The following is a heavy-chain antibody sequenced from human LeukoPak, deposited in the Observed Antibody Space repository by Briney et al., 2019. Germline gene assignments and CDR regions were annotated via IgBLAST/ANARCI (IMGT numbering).Heavy chain of an antibody. J-gene: IGHJ6*03. CDR3: ARVGPRVPAAIYYYYYYMDV. D-gene: IGHD2-2*02. CDR2: IYYSGST. V-gene: IGHV4-61*05. Sequence: SETLSLTCTVSGGSIFNSHSYWGWIRQPPGKGLEWIGYIYYSGSTNYNPSLKSRVTISVDTSKNQFSLKLSSVTAADTAVYYCARVGPRVPAAIYYYYYYMDVWGKGTTVTVSS. CDR1: GGSIFNSHSY.